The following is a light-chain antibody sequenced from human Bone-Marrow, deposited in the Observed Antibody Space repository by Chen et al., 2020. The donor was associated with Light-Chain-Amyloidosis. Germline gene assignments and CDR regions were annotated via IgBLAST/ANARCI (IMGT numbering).Light chain of an antibody. Sequence: QSALTQPASEYGSPVQSPPTSCTGTSSAVGGDNHVSWYQQHPDKAPKLMIYEVTNRPSWVPDRFSCSKSDNTASLTISGLQTEDEADYFCSSYTITNTLVFGSGTRVTVL. CDR3: SSYTITNTLV. V-gene: IGLV2-14*01. CDR1: SSAVGGDNH. CDR2: EVT. J-gene: IGLJ1*01.